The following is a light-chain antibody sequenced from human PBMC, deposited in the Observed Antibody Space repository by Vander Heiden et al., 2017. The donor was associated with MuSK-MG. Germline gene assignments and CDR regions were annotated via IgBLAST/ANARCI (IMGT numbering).Light chain of an antibody. CDR3: QRDQAYSWT. Sequence: DIQLRQYPSSLSASLGDTVTITCLASQSISSWLAWYQQKPVKAPKVLIYKASNVVSGVPSRVTGSGSGTEFTLTMSILQPDDFATYYCQRDQAYSWTVEQEAKVE. CDR1: QSISSW. V-gene: IGKV1-5*03. CDR2: KAS. J-gene: IGKJ1*01.